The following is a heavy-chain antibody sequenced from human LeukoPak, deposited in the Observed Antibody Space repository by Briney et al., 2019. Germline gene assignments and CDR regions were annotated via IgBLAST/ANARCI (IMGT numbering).Heavy chain of an antibody. CDR1: GGSISSYY. CDR3: ARSPTKRVTDDY. V-gene: IGHV4-4*07. D-gene: IGHD5-18*01. J-gene: IGHJ4*02. Sequence: PSETLSLTCTVSGGSISSYYWSWIRQPAGKGLEWIGRIYTSGSTNYNPSLKSRVTMSVNTSKNQFSLTLTSVTAADTAVYFCARSPTKRVTDDYWGQGTLVTVSS. CDR2: IYTSGST.